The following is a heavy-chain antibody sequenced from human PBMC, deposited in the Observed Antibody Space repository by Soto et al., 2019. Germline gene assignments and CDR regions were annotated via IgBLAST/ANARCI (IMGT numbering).Heavy chain of an antibody. CDR2: IYRSASS. CDR1: IGSSSSGGYS. V-gene: IGHV4-30-2*01. Sequence: PSETLSLTCAVSIGSSSSGGYSWSWLVQPPGTGLGWTGYIYRSASSYYNPSIKSRVTISVERSKTRFSLKLSSVTAADTAVYYCARDFPYYDSSGSTRDFDIWGQGTMGSVSS. CDR3: ARDFPYYDSSGSTRDFDI. J-gene: IGHJ3*02. D-gene: IGHD3-22*01.